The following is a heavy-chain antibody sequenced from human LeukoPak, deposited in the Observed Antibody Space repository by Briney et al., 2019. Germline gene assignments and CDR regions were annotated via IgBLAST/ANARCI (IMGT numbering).Heavy chain of an antibody. D-gene: IGHD3-22*01. CDR3: ARGNRYGRSGYYYVGY. Sequence: PGGSLRLSCAASGFTFSDYYMSWLRQAPGKGLEWVSYISSSGSTIYYADSVKGRFTISRDNAKNSLYLQMNSLRAEDTAVYYCARGNRYGRSGYYYVGYWGQGTLVTVSS. V-gene: IGHV3-11*01. CDR1: GFTFSDYY. J-gene: IGHJ4*02. CDR2: ISSSGSTI.